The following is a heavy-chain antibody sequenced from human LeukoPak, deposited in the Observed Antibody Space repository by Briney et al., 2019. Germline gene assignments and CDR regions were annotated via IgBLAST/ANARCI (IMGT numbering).Heavy chain of an antibody. J-gene: IGHJ2*01. D-gene: IGHD6-13*01. V-gene: IGHV3-9*01. Sequence: GGSLRLSCAASGFTFDDYAMHWVRQAPGKGLEWVSGISGNSGSIGYADAVKGRFTITTDTAKNSLYLQLNSLRAEDTALYYCAKDIAAAGTGWYFDLWGRGTLVTVPS. CDR2: ISGNSGSI. CDR3: AKDIAAAGTGWYFDL. CDR1: GFTFDDYA.